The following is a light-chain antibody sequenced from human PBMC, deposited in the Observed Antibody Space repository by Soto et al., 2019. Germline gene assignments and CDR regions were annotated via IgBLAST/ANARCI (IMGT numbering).Light chain of an antibody. CDR1: KSDIGVYDF. CDR2: QVT. V-gene: IGLV2-8*01. J-gene: IGLJ3*02. CDR3: SSYVVSYKWV. Sequence: QSALTQPPSASGSPGQSVTISCTGTKSDIGVYDFVSWYQHHPGKAPRLIIYQVTKRPSGVPDRFSGSKSGNTASLTVSGLQAEDEADYYCSSYVVSYKWVFGGGTKVTVL.